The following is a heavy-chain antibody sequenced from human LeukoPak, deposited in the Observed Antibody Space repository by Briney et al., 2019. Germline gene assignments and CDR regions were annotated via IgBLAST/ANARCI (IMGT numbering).Heavy chain of an antibody. Sequence: GGSLRLSCAASGFTFSRHAMNWVRQAPGKGLEWVSGISGSGSGGSTYYADSVKGRFTISRDNSKNTLYLQMNSLRAEDTAVYYCAKFLAGVAVAGTDFDYWGQGTLVAVSS. D-gene: IGHD6-19*01. J-gene: IGHJ4*02. V-gene: IGHV3-23*01. CDR3: AKFLAGVAVAGTDFDY. CDR2: ISGSGSGGST. CDR1: GFTFSRHA.